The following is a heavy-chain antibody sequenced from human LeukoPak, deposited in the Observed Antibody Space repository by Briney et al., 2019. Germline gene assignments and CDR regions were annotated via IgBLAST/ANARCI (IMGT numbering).Heavy chain of an antibody. CDR2: ISSSSSTI. Sequence: GGSLRLSCAASGFTFSSYSMNWVRQAPGRGLEWVSYISSSSSTIYYADSVKGRFTISRDNAKNSLYLQMNSLRAEDTAVYYCARDPPYYYGSGSYYSFDYWGQGTLVTVSS. J-gene: IGHJ4*02. CDR3: ARDPPYYYGSGSYYSFDY. V-gene: IGHV3-48*04. CDR1: GFTFSSYS. D-gene: IGHD3-10*01.